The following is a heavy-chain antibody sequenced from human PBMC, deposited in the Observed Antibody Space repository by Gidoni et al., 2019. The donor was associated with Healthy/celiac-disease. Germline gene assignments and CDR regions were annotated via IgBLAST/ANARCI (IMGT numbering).Heavy chain of an antibody. CDR1: GGSFSGYY. V-gene: IGHV4-34*01. D-gene: IGHD3-10*01. J-gene: IGHJ6*02. CDR2: INHSGRT. CDR3: ASRTLLWFGEEGMDV. Sequence: QVQLQQWGAGLLKPSETLSLTCAVYGGSFSGYYWSWIRQPPGKGLEGIGEINHSGRTNYNPSLKSRVTISVDTSKNQCSLKLSSVTAADTAVYYCASRTLLWFGEEGMDVWGQGTTVTVSS.